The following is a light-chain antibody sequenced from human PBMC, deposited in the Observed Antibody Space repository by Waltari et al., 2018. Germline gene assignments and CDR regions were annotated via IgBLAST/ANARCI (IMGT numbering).Light chain of an antibody. V-gene: IGLV4-69*01. Sequence: QLVLTQSPSASASLGDSVKLTCTLNSGHSRNVVTRLEQQPEKGPRYLMKVNSDGSHSKGDAIPDRFSCSSSGAERYLTISSVQSEDEAEYYCQTGGHGTWVFGGGTKLTVL. CDR3: QTGGHGTWV. CDR2: VNSDGSH. J-gene: IGLJ3*02. CDR1: SGHSRNV.